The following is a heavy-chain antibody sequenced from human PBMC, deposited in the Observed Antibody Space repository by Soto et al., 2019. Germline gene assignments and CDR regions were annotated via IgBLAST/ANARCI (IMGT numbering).Heavy chain of an antibody. CDR3: GRGTAEDAFDI. Sequence: PGGSLRLSCAASGFTFSSYDMHWVRQATGKGLEWVSAIGTAGDTYYPGSVKGRFTISRENAKNSLYLQMNSLRAGDTAVYYCGRGTAEDAFDIWGQGTMVTVSS. D-gene: IGHD1-1*01. CDR1: GFTFSSYD. CDR2: IGTAGDT. J-gene: IGHJ3*02. V-gene: IGHV3-13*01.